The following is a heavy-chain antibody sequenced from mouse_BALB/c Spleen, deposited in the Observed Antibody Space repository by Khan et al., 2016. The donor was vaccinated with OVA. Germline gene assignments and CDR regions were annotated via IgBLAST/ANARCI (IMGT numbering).Heavy chain of an antibody. Sequence: QVRLQQSGADLVRPGASVKLSCKTSGYIFPIYWIHWVKQRSGQGLEWIAGIYPGTDTTSYNEKFKGKATLTADKSSSTAYMQLSSLKSEDSAVYFCARLSYWFAYWGQGTLVTVSA. CDR3: ARLSYWFAY. V-gene: IGHV1S132*01. CDR2: IYPGTDTT. CDR1: GYIFPIYW. J-gene: IGHJ3*01.